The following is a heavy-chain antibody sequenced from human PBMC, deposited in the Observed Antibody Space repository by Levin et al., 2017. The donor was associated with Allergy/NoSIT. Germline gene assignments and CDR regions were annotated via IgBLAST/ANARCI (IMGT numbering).Heavy chain of an antibody. CDR2: ISWNSGSI. CDR3: AKDINYGGSEAYFDY. CDR1: GFTFDDYA. J-gene: IGHJ4*02. Sequence: SLKISCAASGFTFDDYAMHWVRQAPGKGLEWVSGISWNSGSIGYADSVKGRFTISRDNAKNSLYLQMNSLRAEDTALYYCAKDINYGGSEAYFDYWGQGTLVTVSS. D-gene: IGHD4-23*01. V-gene: IGHV3-9*01.